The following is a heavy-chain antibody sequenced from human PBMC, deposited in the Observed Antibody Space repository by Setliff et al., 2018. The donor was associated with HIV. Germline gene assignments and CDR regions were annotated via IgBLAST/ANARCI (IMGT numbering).Heavy chain of an antibody. D-gene: IGHD6-13*01. J-gene: IGHJ4*02. CDR1: GRSISSGGFY. CDR2: IYNTGST. CDR3: GGGRGRSSSWSIDY. V-gene: IGHV4-31*03. Sequence: SETLSLTCTVTGRSISSGGFYWTWIRQHPGKGMEWIGYIYNTGSTYQSPSPESRVTISRDTSKNPYSLKMSSVTAADTAEYFWGGGRGRSSSWSIDYWGQGTLVTVSS.